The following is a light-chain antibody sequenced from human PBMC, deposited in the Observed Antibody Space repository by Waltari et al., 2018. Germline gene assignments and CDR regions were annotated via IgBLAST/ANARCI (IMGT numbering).Light chain of an antibody. J-gene: IGKJ2*01. CDR3: QQRSNWTPHT. V-gene: IGKV3-11*01. Sequence: EIVLTQSPATLSLSPGETATLSCRPSQGVGTYLAWYQQKPGQAPRLLIYDASNRATGIPARFRGSGSGTDFTLTISSLEAEDFAIYYCQQRSNWTPHTFGQGARLEIK. CDR2: DAS. CDR1: QGVGTY.